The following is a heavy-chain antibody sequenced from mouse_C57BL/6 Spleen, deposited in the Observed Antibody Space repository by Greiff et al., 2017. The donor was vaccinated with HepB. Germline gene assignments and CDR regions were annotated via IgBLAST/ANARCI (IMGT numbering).Heavy chain of an antibody. CDR2: IYPRSGNT. J-gene: IGHJ2*01. CDR1: GYTFTSYG. V-gene: IGHV1-81*01. Sequence: VKLQESGAELARPGASVKLSCKASGYTFTSYGISWVKQRTGQGLEWIGEIYPRSGNTYYNEKFKGKATLTADKSSSTAYMELRSLTSEDSAVYFCARTVVATGYFDYWGQGTTLTVSS. D-gene: IGHD1-1*01. CDR3: ARTVVATGYFDY.